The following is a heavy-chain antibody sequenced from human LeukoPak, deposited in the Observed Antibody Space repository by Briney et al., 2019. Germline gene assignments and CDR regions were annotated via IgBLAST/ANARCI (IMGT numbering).Heavy chain of an antibody. Sequence: GGSLRLSCAASGFTFSSYSMNWVRQAPGKGLEWVSSISSSSSYIYYADSVKGRFTISRDNAKNSLYLQMNSLRSDDTAVYYCARDVMTTVTRIGFKYWGQGTLVTVSS. CDR1: GFTFSSYS. CDR3: ARDVMTTVTRIGFKY. V-gene: IGHV3-21*04. D-gene: IGHD4-17*01. J-gene: IGHJ4*02. CDR2: ISSSSSYI.